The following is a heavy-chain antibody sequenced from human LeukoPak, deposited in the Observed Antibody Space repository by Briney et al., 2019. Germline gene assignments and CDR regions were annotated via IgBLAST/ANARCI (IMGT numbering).Heavy chain of an antibody. J-gene: IGHJ4*02. D-gene: IGHD2-2*01. CDR1: GLTFSSYG. CDR3: AKMLKGVVVPAAIEGY. Sequence: GGSLRLSCAVSGLTFSSYGMSWVRQAPGKGLEWVSAISGSGGSTYYADSVQGRFTISRDNSKNTLYLQMNSLRAEDTAVYYCAKMLKGVVVPAAIEGYWGQGTLVTVSS. V-gene: IGHV3-23*01. CDR2: ISGSGGST.